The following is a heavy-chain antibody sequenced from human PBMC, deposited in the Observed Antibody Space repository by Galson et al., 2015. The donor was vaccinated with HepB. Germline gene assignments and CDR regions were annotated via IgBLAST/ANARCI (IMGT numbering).Heavy chain of an antibody. CDR2: IYWDDDK. CDR1: GFSLSTSGVG. J-gene: IGHJ3*02. D-gene: IGHD3-22*01. Sequence: PALVKPTQTLTLTCTFSGFSLSTSGVGVGWIRQPPGKALEWLALIYWDDDKRYSPSLKSRLTITKDTSKNQVVLTMTNMDPVDTATYYCAHSSDYYDSSGYYALGAFDIWGQGTMVTVSS. V-gene: IGHV2-5*02. CDR3: AHSSDYYDSSGYYALGAFDI.